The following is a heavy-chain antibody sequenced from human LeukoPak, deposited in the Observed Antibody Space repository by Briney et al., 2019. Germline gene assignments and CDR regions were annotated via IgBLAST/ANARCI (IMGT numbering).Heavy chain of an antibody. V-gene: IGHV4-61*02. CDR3: ARLSGYTDDY. J-gene: IGHJ4*02. D-gene: IGHD5-12*01. CDR1: GGSISSGYYY. Sequence: PSETLSLTCTVSGGSISSGYYYWSWIRQPAGKALEWIGRIYTSGSTNYNPSLKSRVTISVDTSKNQFSLKLSSVTAADTAVYYCARLSGYTDDYWGQGTPVTVSS. CDR2: IYTSGST.